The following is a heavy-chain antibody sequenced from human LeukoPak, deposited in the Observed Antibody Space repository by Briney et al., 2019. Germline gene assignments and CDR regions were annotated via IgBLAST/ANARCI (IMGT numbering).Heavy chain of an antibody. D-gene: IGHD3-16*02. CDR3: TRGYPIFDY. Sequence: GGSLGLSCEASGFTFSRYWMHWVRQAPGKGLVWASRINTDGSSTSYADSVKGRFTISRDNAKNTLYLQMNSLRVEDTAVYYCTRGYPIFDYWGQGTLATASS. CDR2: INTDGSST. V-gene: IGHV3-74*01. CDR1: GFTFSRYW. J-gene: IGHJ4*02.